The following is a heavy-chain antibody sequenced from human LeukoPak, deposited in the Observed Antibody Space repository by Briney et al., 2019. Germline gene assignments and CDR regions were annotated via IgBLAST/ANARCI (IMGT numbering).Heavy chain of an antibody. J-gene: IGHJ4*02. CDR1: GFTFSSYA. Sequence: GGSLRLSCAASGFTFSSYAMSWVRQAPGKGLEGVSVISSGGHSTYYADSVKGRFTISRDNSKNTQYLQMSSLRADDTAVYYCAKDSLSSSWYIDYWGQGTLVTVSS. D-gene: IGHD6-13*01. CDR2: ISSGGHST. CDR3: AKDSLSSSWYIDY. V-gene: IGHV3-23*01.